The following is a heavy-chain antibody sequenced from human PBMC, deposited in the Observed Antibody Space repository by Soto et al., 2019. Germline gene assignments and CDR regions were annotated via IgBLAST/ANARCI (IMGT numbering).Heavy chain of an antibody. Sequence: GESLKISCKGSGYSFTIYWIGWVRQMPGKGLEWMGIIYPGDSDTRYSPSFQGQVTISADKSISTAYLQWSSLKASDTAMYYCARRRDRVAAAAPYYYYGMDVWGQGTTVTAP. CDR2: IYPGDSDT. J-gene: IGHJ6*02. V-gene: IGHV5-51*01. CDR1: GYSFTIYW. D-gene: IGHD6-13*01. CDR3: ARRRDRVAAAAPYYYYGMDV.